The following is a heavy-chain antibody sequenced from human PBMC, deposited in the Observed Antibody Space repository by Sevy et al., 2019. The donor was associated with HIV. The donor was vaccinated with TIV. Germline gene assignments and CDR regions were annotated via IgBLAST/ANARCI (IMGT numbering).Heavy chain of an antibody. CDR3: ASPADYDDSSGSLD. CDR2: IYPGDSDP. D-gene: IGHD3-22*01. Sequence: GGSLRLSCKGSGYTFTRHWIGWVRQMPGKGLEWMGLIYPGDSDPRYSPRYSPSFQGQVTISSDKSSTTAYLQWSSLKASDTAIYYCASPADYDDSSGSLDWGQGTLVTVSS. V-gene: IGHV5-51*01. CDR1: GYTFTRHW. J-gene: IGHJ4*02.